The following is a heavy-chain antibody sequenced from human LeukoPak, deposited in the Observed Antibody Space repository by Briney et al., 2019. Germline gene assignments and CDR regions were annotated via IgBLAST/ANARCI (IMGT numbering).Heavy chain of an antibody. J-gene: IGHJ4*02. Sequence: GGSLRLSCAASGFTFNTYAMSWVRQAPGKGLEWVSVISGSGGSTYYTDSVEGRFTISRDNSKNTLYLQMNSLRVEDTAAYYCAKRGYDSNGYYGYFDYWGQGTLVTVSS. CDR3: AKRGYDSNGYYGYFDY. D-gene: IGHD3-22*01. CDR1: GFTFNTYA. V-gene: IGHV3-23*01. CDR2: ISGSGGST.